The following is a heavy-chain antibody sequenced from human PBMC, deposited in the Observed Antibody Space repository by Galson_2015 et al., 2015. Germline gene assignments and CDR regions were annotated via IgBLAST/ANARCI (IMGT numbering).Heavy chain of an antibody. Sequence: SVKVSCKASGYTFTSYGISWVRQAPGQGLEWMGWISAYNGNTNYAQKLQGRVTMTTDTSTSTASMDLRSLRSDDTAVEYCAREGRDCSSTSCYWRFGPWGPGTLLTVSS. V-gene: IGHV1-18*01. D-gene: IGHD2-2*01. CDR3: AREGRDCSSTSCYWRFGP. CDR1: GYTFTSYG. J-gene: IGHJ5*02. CDR2: ISAYNGNT.